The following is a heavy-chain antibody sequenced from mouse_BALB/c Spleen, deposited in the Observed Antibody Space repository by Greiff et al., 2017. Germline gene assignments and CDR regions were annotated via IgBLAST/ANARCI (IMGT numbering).Heavy chain of an antibody. D-gene: IGHD1-2*01. CDR2: INPSNGRT. Sequence: QVQLQQPGAELVKPGASVKLSCKASGYTFTSYWMHWVKQRPGQGLEWIGEINPSNGRTNYNEKFKSKATLTVDKSSSTAYMQLSSLTSEDSAVYYCAGLRLLFAYWGQGTLVTVSA. V-gene: IGHV1S81*02. CDR3: AGLRLLFAY. J-gene: IGHJ3*01. CDR1: GYTFTSYW.